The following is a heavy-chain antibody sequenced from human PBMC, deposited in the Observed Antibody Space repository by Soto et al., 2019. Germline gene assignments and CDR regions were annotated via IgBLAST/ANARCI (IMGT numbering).Heavy chain of an antibody. V-gene: IGHV3-7*04. CDR2: INQDGSEK. CDR3: GGAEKTWLGESLKTH. Sequence: EVQLVESGGDLVQPGGSLRLSCAAYGFTFSSYWMSWVRQAPGKGLEWVANINQDGSEKYHVDSVKGRFTISRDNARNSFFRKKKSRSAEDRALYSWGGAEKTWLGESLKTHWGQETLVPVPS. CDR1: GFTFSSYW. D-gene: IGHD3-10*01. J-gene: IGHJ4*02.